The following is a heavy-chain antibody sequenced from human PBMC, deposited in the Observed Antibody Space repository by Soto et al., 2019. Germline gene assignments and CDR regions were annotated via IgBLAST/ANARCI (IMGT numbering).Heavy chain of an antibody. CDR3: ARNLMDYDILTGYYLPYYFDY. V-gene: IGHV1-3*01. J-gene: IGHJ4*02. D-gene: IGHD3-9*01. CDR1: GYTFTSYA. CDR2: LNAGNGNT. Sequence: AASVKVSCKASGYTFTSYAMHWVRQAPGQRLEWMGWLNAGNGNTKYSQKFQGRVTITRDTSASTAYMELSSLRSEDTAVYYCARNLMDYDILTGYYLPYYFDYWGQGTLVTVSS.